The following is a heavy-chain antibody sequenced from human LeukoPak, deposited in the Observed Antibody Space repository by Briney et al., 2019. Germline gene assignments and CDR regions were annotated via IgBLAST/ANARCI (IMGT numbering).Heavy chain of an antibody. CDR1: GFTFSSYA. V-gene: IGHV3-23*01. CDR2: ISGSGGST. Sequence: PGGSLSLSCAASGFTFSSYAMSWVRQAPGKGLEWVSAISGSGGSTYYADSVKGRFTISRDNSKNTLYLQMNSLRAEDTAVYYCAKEGSYYYYYYMDVWGKGTTVTVSS. J-gene: IGHJ6*03. CDR3: AKEGSYYYYYYMDV.